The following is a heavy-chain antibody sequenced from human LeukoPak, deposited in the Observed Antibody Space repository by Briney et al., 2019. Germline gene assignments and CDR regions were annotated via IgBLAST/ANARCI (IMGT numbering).Heavy chain of an antibody. CDR2: ISGDGSRT. D-gene: IGHD6-19*01. V-gene: IGHV3-43*02. CDR3: AKVRPTRFVESSGWLELGY. J-gene: IGHJ4*02. CDR1: GFTFDDYA. Sequence: GGSLRLSCAASGFTFDDYAMHWVRQAPGKGLEWVSLISGDGSRTYYEDSVKGRFTISRDNSKNSLYLQMNRLRTEDTAFYYCAKVRPTRFVESSGWLELGYWGQGTLVTVSS.